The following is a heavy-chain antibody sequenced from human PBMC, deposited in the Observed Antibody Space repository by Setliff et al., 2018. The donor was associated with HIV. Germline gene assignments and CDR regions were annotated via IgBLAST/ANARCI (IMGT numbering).Heavy chain of an antibody. Sequence: PSETLSLTCTVSGVSISSGGYYWSWVRQHPGKGLEWIGYIYYSGSAYYNPSLQNRIDMSVDTSKNVFSLKLTSLTAADTAVYYCARSLGITYFDLWGRGTLVTVSS. D-gene: IGHD7-27*01. CDR1: GVSISSGGYY. CDR3: ARSLGITYFDL. V-gene: IGHV4-31*03. CDR2: IYYSGSA. J-gene: IGHJ2*01.